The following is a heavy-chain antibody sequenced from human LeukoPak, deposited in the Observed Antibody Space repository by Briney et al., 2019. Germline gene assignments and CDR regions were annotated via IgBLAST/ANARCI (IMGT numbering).Heavy chain of an antibody. CDR2: ISWNSGSI. J-gene: IGHJ6*02. CDR1: GFTFDDYA. Sequence: GGSLRLSCAASGFTFDDYAMHWVRQAPGKGLEWVSGISWNSGSIGYADSVKGRFTISRDNAKNSLYLQMNSLRAEDTALYYCAKEVVAATPRYYYYYGMGVWGQGTTVTVSS. V-gene: IGHV3-9*01. D-gene: IGHD2-15*01. CDR3: AKEVVAATPRYYYYYGMGV.